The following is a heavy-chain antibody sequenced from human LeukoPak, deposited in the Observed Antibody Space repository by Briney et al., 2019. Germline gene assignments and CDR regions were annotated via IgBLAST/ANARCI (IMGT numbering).Heavy chain of an antibody. Sequence: GGSLRLSCAASGFTFSNYWMSWVRQAPGKGLEWVANIRQDGSEKYYVDSVKGRFTISRDNDKNSLYLQMNSLRAEDAAVYYCASGRQLGYWGQGTLVTVSS. V-gene: IGHV3-7*01. J-gene: IGHJ4*02. D-gene: IGHD6-13*01. CDR3: ASGRQLGY. CDR1: GFTFSNYW. CDR2: IRQDGSEK.